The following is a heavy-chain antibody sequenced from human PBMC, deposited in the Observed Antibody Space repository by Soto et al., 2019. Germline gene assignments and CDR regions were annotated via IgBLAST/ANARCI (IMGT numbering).Heavy chain of an antibody. J-gene: IGHJ5*02. Sequence: PGESLKISCKGSGYSFTSYWIGWVRQMPGKGLEWMGIIYPGDSDTRYSPSFQGQVTISADKSISTAYLQWSSLKASDTAMYYCARSRPRYDYGEHKWFVTWGQGTLVTVSS. CDR1: GYSFTSYW. D-gene: IGHD4-17*01. V-gene: IGHV5-51*01. CDR2: IYPGDSDT. CDR3: ARSRPRYDYGEHKWFVT.